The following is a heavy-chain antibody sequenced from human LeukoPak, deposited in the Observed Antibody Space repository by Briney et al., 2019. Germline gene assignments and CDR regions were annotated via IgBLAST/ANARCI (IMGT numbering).Heavy chain of an antibody. D-gene: IGHD1-7*01. J-gene: IGHJ4*02. V-gene: IGHV4-34*01. CDR1: GGSITSYY. CDR3: ARKDWSYPFDY. CDR2: INHSGST. Sequence: SETLSLTCTVSGGSITSYYWSWIRQPPGKGLEWIGEINHSGSTNYNPSLKSRVTISVDTSKNQFSLKLSSVTAADTAVYYCARKDWSYPFDYWGQGTLVTVSS.